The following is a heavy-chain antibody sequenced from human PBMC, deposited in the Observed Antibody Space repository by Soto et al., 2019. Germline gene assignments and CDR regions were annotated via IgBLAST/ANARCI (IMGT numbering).Heavy chain of an antibody. Sequence: SETLSLTCTVSGGSISSYYWSWIRQPPWKGLEWIGYIYYSGSTNYNPSLKSRVTISVDTSKNQFSLKLSSVTAADTAVYYCARSYDFWSGYYRGFYFDYWGQGTLVTVSS. CDR1: GGSISSYY. J-gene: IGHJ4*02. V-gene: IGHV4-59*01. D-gene: IGHD3-3*01. CDR2: IYYSGST. CDR3: ARSYDFWSGYYRGFYFDY.